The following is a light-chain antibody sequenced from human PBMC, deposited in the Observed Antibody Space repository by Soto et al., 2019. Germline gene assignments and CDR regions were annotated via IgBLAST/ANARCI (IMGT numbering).Light chain of an antibody. V-gene: IGKV1-12*01. Sequence: DIQMTQSPFSVSASVGDRVTITCRASQDISSWLAWYQQKPGKVPKLVIYAASSLQSGVPSRFSGSGSGTDFTLTISSLEPEDFATYYCQQASSFPLTCGGGTKVEIK. J-gene: IGKJ4*01. CDR1: QDISSW. CDR2: AAS. CDR3: QQASSFPLT.